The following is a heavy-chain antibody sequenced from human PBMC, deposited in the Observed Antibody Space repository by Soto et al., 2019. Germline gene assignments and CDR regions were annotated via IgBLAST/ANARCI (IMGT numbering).Heavy chain of an antibody. D-gene: IGHD3-10*01. V-gene: IGHV3-33*01. CDR2: IWFDGRNK. Sequence: GGSLRLSCVTSGFTFSSYGIHWVRQAPGKGLEWVAVIWFDGRNKYYADSVKGRFTISRDNSKSTLYLQMNNLRAEDTAVYYCARGAFGKGDYWGQGTLVTGS. J-gene: IGHJ4*02. CDR1: GFTFSSYG. CDR3: ARGAFGKGDY.